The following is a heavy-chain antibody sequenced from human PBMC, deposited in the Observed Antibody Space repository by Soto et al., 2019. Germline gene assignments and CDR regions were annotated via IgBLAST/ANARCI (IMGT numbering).Heavy chain of an antibody. D-gene: IGHD3-10*01. V-gene: IGHV1-58*02. CDR1: GFTFGTSA. CDR3: ARVNTMVRGAHIYFDY. CDR2: IVVDTGNT. J-gene: IGHJ4*02. Sequence: SVKVSCKASGFTFGTSAIHWIRQTRGHRLEWIGWIVVDTGNTDYAQKFQERVTITRDLSTSTTYVELSSLISEDTAVYYCARVNTMVRGAHIYFDYWGQGTLVTVSS.